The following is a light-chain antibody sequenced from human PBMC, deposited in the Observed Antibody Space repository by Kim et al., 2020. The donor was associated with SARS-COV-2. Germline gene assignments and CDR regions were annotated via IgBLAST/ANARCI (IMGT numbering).Light chain of an antibody. J-gene: IGLJ1*01. CDR1: SSDVGGYNY. CDR3: CSFAGSYV. V-gene: IGLV2-11*01. Sequence: SPGQSVTISGTGTSSDVGGYNYGTWYQQQPGKAPKLMVYDVRKGPSGVPDRFAGSKSGNTASLTISGLQAEDEADYYCCSFAGSYVFGAGTKVTVL. CDR2: DVR.